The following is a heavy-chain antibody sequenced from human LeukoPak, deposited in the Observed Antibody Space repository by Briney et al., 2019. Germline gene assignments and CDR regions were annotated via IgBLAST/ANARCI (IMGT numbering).Heavy chain of an antibody. D-gene: IGHD6-19*01. CDR2: IYTGGNT. CDR3: ARGSVTGTPYFNY. J-gene: IGHJ4*02. V-gene: IGHV3-53*01. CDR1: GFTVDSNY. Sequence: GGSLRLSCAASGFTVDSNYLSWVRQAPGKGLEWVSTIYTGGNTYYADSVKGRFTISRDNSKNTLSLQMNSLRAEDTAVYYCARGSVTGTPYFNYWGQGTLVTVSS.